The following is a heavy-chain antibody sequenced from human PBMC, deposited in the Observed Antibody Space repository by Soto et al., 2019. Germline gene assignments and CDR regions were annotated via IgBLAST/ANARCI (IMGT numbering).Heavy chain of an antibody. CDR3: ARTASPGKTFFDY. Sequence: GASVKVSCKASGYAFSNYNIHWVRQAPGQGRQWMGEVNPSRGTAGYAETFQGRVTMTRDASTRTVYMVLTSLTPEDTAIYYCARTASPGKTFFDYWGQGSLVTVSS. V-gene: IGHV1-46*01. CDR1: GYAFSNYN. J-gene: IGHJ4*02. D-gene: IGHD2-21*02. CDR2: VNPSRGTA.